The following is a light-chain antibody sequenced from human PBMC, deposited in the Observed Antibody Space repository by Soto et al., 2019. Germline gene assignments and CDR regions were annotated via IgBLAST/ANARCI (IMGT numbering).Light chain of an antibody. Sequence: QSALTQPASVSGSPGQSITISCTGASTDIGAYDYVSWYQQHPGEGPKVIIYEVSNRPSGVSHRFSGSKSGNTASLTISGLQAEDEADYYCSSYTTTSSRVFGGGTKSPS. J-gene: IGLJ2*01. CDR1: STDIGAYDY. CDR3: SSYTTTSSRV. CDR2: EVS. V-gene: IGLV2-14*01.